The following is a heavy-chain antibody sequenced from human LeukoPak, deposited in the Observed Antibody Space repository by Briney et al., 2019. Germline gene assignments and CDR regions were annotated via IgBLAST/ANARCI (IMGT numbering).Heavy chain of an antibody. D-gene: IGHD6-13*01. V-gene: IGHV3-20*04. Sequence: GGSLRLSCAASGFTVSSNYMSWVRQAPGKGLEWVSGINWNGGATGYGDSVKGRFTISRDNAKNSLYLQMNSLRAEDTALYYCARDSSWYIGYFDYWGQGTLVTVSS. CDR1: GFTVSSNY. CDR2: INWNGGAT. J-gene: IGHJ4*02. CDR3: ARDSSWYIGYFDY.